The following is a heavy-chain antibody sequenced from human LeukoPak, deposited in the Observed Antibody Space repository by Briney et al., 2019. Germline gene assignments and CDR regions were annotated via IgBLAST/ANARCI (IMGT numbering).Heavy chain of an antibody. CDR1: GDPISGYSNY. CDR3: VREYSGFDY. D-gene: IGHD6-13*01. Sequence: PSETLSLTCMVSGDPISGYSNYRGTWTRQQAGKGLEWIGYIYYHGTTNYNPSLKSPVTLSVTTSKNQFSLKLTSVTAADTAVYYCVREYSGFDYWGQGTLVTVSS. V-gene: IGHV4-61*01. CDR2: IYYHGTT. J-gene: IGHJ4*02.